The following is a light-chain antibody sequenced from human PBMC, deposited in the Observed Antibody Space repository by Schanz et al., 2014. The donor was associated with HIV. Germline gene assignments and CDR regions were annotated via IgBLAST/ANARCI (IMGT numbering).Light chain of an antibody. J-gene: IGKJ4*01. Sequence: ETVLTQSPGSLSLSPGERATLSCRASQSLGGSQLAWYQHKPGQAPRLLIFDASIRATGIPDRFSGSGSGTDFTLTISRLEPEDFAVYYCQQYGSSLLTFGGGTKVEIK. V-gene: IGKV3-20*01. CDR1: QSLGGSQ. CDR3: QQYGSSLLT. CDR2: DAS.